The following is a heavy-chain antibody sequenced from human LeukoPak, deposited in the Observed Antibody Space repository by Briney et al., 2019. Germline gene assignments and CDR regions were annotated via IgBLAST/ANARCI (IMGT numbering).Heavy chain of an antibody. CDR1: GGSISSGSYS. D-gene: IGHD2-2*01. V-gene: IGHV4-61*02. CDR2: IYNSGST. J-gene: IGHJ4*02. Sequence: SETLSLTCTVSGGSISSGSYSWTWIRQPAGKGLEWIGRIYNSGSTNCNPSLKSRVTISINTSKNQFSLKLTSVTAADTAVYYCARKTASSQAGFDYWGQGTLVTVSS. CDR3: ARKTASSQAGFDY.